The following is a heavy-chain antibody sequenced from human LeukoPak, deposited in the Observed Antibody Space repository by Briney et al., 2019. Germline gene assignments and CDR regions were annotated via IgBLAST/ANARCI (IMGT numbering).Heavy chain of an antibody. CDR3: SRGFGCDP. CDR1: GYTFTAYY. D-gene: IGHD3-10*01. CDR2: INPNSGGT. J-gene: IGHJ5*02. V-gene: IGHV1-2*02. Sequence: ASVKLSCTASGYTFTAYYLHWVRQAPGQGLEWMGWINPNSGGTNYEQSFQGRVSMTRDTSISTAYMELSRLTSDDTALYYCSRGFGCDPWGQGTLVSVSS.